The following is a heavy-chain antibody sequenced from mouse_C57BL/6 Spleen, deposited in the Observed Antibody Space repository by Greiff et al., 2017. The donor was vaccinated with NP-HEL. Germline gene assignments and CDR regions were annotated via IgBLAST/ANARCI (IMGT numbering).Heavy chain of an antibody. D-gene: IGHD3-1*01. CDR1: GYTFTEYT. Sequence: VKLVESGAELVKPGASVKLSCKASGYTFTEYTIHWVKQRSGQGLEWIGWFYPGSGSIKYNEKFKDKATLTADKSSSTVYMELSRLTSEDSAVYFCARHEDPRSGFSWFAYWGQGTLVTVSA. CDR2: FYPGSGSI. CDR3: ARHEDPRSGFSWFAY. J-gene: IGHJ3*01. V-gene: IGHV1-62-2*01.